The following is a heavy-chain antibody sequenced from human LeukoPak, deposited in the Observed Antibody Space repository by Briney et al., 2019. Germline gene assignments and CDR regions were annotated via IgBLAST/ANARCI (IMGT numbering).Heavy chain of an antibody. CDR2: IGSDGSDT. D-gene: IGHD2-2*01. J-gene: IGHJ4*02. CDR3: AAGRSSTAEGY. Sequence: GGSLRLSCAASGFTFRSYWMHWVRQAPGKGLVWVSRIGSDGSDTAYADSVKGRFTISRDNAKNTLWLQMNILRAEDTALYYCAAGRSSTAEGYWGQGTLVTVSS. CDR1: GFTFRSYW. V-gene: IGHV3-74*01.